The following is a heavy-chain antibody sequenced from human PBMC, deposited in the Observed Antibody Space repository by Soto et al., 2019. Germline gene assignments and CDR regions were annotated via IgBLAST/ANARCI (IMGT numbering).Heavy chain of an antibody. J-gene: IGHJ1*01. CDR2: INPSGGST. CDR3: ARVGRRDGYNYAEYFQH. V-gene: IGHV1-46*01. D-gene: IGHD5-12*01. CDR1: GYTFTSYY. Sequence: QVQLVQSGAEVKKPGASVKVSCKASGYTFTSYYMHWVRQAPGQGLEWMGIINPSGGSTSYARKFQGRVTMTRDTSTSTVYMELSSLRSEDTAVYYCARVGRRDGYNYAEYFQHWGQGTLVTVSS.